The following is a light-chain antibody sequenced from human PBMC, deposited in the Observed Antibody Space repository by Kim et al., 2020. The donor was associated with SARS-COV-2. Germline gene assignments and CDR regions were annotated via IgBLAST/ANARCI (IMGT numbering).Light chain of an antibody. J-gene: IGKJ4*01. CDR1: QSVSSNY. CDR3: QQYGSSPLT. Sequence: STGESATLACRASQSVSSNYLTWYQQKPVQAPRLLIHGASSRATGIPDRFSGSGSGTDFTLSISRLEPEDFAVYHCQQYGSSPLTFGGGTKVDIK. V-gene: IGKV3-20*01. CDR2: GAS.